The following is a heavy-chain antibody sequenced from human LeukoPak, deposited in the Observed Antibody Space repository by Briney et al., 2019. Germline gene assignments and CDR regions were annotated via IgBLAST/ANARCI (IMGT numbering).Heavy chain of an antibody. J-gene: IGHJ4*02. D-gene: IGHD6-13*01. CDR1: GGSISSYY. V-gene: IGHV4-4*07. Sequence: SETLSLTCTVSGGSISSYYWSWIRQPAGKGPEWIGRIFASESTNYNPSLKSRVTMSVDTSKNQFSLKLSSVTAADTAVYYCARTTAAATFDYWGQGTLVTVSS. CDR3: ARTTAAATFDY. CDR2: IFASEST.